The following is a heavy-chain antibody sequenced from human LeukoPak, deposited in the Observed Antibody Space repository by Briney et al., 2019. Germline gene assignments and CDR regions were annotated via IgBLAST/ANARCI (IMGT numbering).Heavy chain of an antibody. CDR3: AKGSGRYWTFFDF. D-gene: IGHD1-26*01. Sequence: PGGSLRLSCSVSGFTFEDYAMHWVRQAPGKGLEWVSGISWNSGSIDYVESVKGRFTISRDNAENSLYLQMNSLRPEDTALYYCAKGSGRYWTFFDFWGQRTLVAVSS. J-gene: IGHJ4*02. V-gene: IGHV3-9*01. CDR1: GFTFEDYA. CDR2: ISWNSGSI.